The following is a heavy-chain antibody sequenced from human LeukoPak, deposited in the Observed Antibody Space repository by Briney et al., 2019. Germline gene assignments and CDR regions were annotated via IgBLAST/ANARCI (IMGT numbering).Heavy chain of an antibody. D-gene: IGHD1/OR15-1a*01. CDR1: GYTFTSYD. CDR2: MNPNSGNT. Sequence: ASVKVSCKASGYTFTSYDINWVRQATGQGLEWMGWMNPNSGNTGYAQKFQGRVTMTRNTSISTAYMELSSLRSEDTAVYYCAKRGTRRDTNWFDPWGQGTLVTVSS. CDR3: AKRGTRRDTNWFDP. V-gene: IGHV1-8*01. J-gene: IGHJ5*02.